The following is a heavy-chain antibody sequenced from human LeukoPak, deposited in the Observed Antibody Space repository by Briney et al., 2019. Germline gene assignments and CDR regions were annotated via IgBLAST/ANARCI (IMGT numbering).Heavy chain of an antibody. CDR2: IYYSGST. CDR3: ARALYSSGWSYNWFDP. V-gene: IGHV4-39*07. CDR1: GGSISSSSYY. Sequence: SETLSLTCTVSGGSISSSSYYWGWIRQPPGKGLEWIGSIYYSGSTYYNPSLKSRVTISVDTSKNQFSLKLSSVTAADTAVYYCARALYSSGWSYNWFDPWGQGTLVTVSS. D-gene: IGHD6-19*01. J-gene: IGHJ5*02.